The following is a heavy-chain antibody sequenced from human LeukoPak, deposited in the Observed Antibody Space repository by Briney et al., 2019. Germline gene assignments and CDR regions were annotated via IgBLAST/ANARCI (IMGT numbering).Heavy chain of an antibody. Sequence: PGGSLRLSCAASGFTFSSYSMNWDRQAPGKGLEWVSSISSSSSYIYYADSVKGRFTISRDNAKNSLYLQMNSLRAEDTAVYYCAGSSPTYYYYGMDVWGQGTTVTVSS. D-gene: IGHD6-13*01. CDR2: ISSSSSYI. CDR1: GFTFSSYS. CDR3: AGSSPTYYYYGMDV. V-gene: IGHV3-21*01. J-gene: IGHJ6*02.